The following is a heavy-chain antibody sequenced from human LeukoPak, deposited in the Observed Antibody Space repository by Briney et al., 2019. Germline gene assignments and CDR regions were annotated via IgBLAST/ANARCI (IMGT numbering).Heavy chain of an antibody. D-gene: IGHD2-21*01. CDR2: IYPGDSDT. V-gene: IGHV5-51*01. J-gene: IGHJ5*02. Sequence: HGESLKISCKGSGYRFTSYWIGWVRQMPGKGLEWMGIIYPGDSDTRYSPSFQGQVTISADKSISTAYLQWSSLKASDTAMYYCARLGAYCGGDCYAGWFDPWGQGTLVTVSS. CDR3: ARLGAYCGGDCYAGWFDP. CDR1: GYRFTSYW.